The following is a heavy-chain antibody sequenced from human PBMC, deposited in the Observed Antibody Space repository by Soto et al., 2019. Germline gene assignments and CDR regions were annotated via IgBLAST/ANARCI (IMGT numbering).Heavy chain of an antibody. CDR3: ARDPPISTRIVVVVAATPNYYYGMDV. J-gene: IGHJ6*02. CDR2: ISAYNGNT. V-gene: IGHV1-18*01. Sequence: ASVKVSCKASGYTFTSYVISWVRQAPGQGLEWMGWISAYNGNTNYAQKLQGRVTMTTDTSTSTAYMELRSLRSDDTAVYYCARDPPISTRIVVVVAATPNYYYGMDVWGQGTTVTVSS. D-gene: IGHD2-15*01. CDR1: GYTFTSYV.